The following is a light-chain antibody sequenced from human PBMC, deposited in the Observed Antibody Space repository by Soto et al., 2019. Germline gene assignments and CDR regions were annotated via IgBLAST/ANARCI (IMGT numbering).Light chain of an antibody. J-gene: IGLJ1*01. CDR3: SSYTSSSTLPYV. CDR1: SSDVGGYNY. V-gene: IGLV2-14*01. CDR2: EVS. Sequence: QSVLTQPASVSGSPGQSITISCTGTSSDVGGYNYVSWYQQHPGKAPKLMIYEVSNRPSGVSNRFSGSKSGNTASLTISGLQAEDEADSYCSSYTSSSTLPYVFGTGTKLTVL.